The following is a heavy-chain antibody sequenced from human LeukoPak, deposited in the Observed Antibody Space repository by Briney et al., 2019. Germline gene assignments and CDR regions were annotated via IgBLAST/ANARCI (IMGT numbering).Heavy chain of an antibody. D-gene: IGHD6-19*01. J-gene: IGHJ4*02. CDR3: ARSGIAVAGTHY. CDR1: GYTFTSYG. V-gene: IGHV1-69*04. Sequence: SVKVSCKASGYTFTSYGISWVRQAPGQGLEWMGRIIPILGIANHAQKFQGRVTITADKSTSTAYMELSSLRSEDTAVYYCARSGIAVAGTHYWGQGTLVTVSS. CDR2: IIPILGIA.